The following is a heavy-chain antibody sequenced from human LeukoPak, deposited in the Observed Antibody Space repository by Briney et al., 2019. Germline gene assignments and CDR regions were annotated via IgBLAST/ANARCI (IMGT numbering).Heavy chain of an antibody. V-gene: IGHV3-21*01. Sequence: PGGSLRLSCAASGFTFSSYSMNWVRQAPGKGLEWVSSISSSSSSYIYYADSVKGRFTISRDNAKNSLYLQMNSLRAEDTAVYYCARDSDYVWGSYREDDAFDIWGQGTMVTVSS. J-gene: IGHJ3*02. CDR2: ISSSSSSYI. CDR1: GFTFSSYS. D-gene: IGHD3-16*02. CDR3: ARDSDYVWGSYREDDAFDI.